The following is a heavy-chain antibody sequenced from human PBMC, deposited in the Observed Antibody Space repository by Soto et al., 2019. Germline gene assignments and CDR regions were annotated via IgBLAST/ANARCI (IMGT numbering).Heavy chain of an antibody. CDR1: GFTFSNYG. Sequence: QVQLVESGGGVVQPGRSLRLSCAASGFTFSNYGMYWVRQAPGKGLEWVAFISYDGSSKFYADPMKGRHTISRDNSKNTLYLQMNSLRAEDTAVYYXXXXXXXXXXLDYWGQGTLVTVSS. CDR2: ISYDGSSK. J-gene: IGHJ4*02. CDR3: XXXXXXXXXLDY. V-gene: IGHV3-30*03.